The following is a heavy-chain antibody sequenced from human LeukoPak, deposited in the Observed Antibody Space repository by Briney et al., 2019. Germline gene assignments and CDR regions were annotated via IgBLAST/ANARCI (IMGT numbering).Heavy chain of an antibody. CDR1: GFTFSDAY. Sequence: GGSLRLSCAASGFTFSDAYMNWVRQAPGKGLEWVSAISGSGGSTYYADSVKGRFTISRDNSKNTLYLQMNSLRAEDTAVYYCATSSDLVSHLSWGQGTLVTVSS. J-gene: IGHJ5*02. CDR3: ATSSDLVSHLS. D-gene: IGHD3-9*01. V-gene: IGHV3-23*01. CDR2: ISGSGGST.